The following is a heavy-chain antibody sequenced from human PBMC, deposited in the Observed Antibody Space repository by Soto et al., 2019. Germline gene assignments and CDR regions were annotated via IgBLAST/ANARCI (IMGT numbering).Heavy chain of an antibody. J-gene: IGHJ5*02. V-gene: IGHV3-30*18. CDR1: GFTFSSYG. D-gene: IGHD2-2*01. CDR2: ISYDGSNK. CDR3: AKDVLGYCSSNSCYAGVDP. Sequence: QVQLVESGGGVVQPGRSLRLSCAASGFTFSSYGMHWVRQAPGKGLEWVAVISYDGSNKYYADSVKGRFTISRDNSKNTLYLQMNSLRAEDTAVYYCAKDVLGYCSSNSCYAGVDPWGQGTLVTVSS.